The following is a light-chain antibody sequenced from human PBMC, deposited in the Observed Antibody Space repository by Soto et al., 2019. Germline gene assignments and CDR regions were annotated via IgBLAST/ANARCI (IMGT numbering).Light chain of an antibody. V-gene: IGKV3-20*01. CDR1: QSVSSSN. J-gene: IGKJ2*01. CDR3: QQYGTSPPYT. CDR2: GTS. Sequence: EIVLTQSPVTLSLSPGERATLSCRASQSVSSSNLAWYQQKTGQAPRLLIYGTSSRATGIPDRFSDSGSGTDFTLTISRLEPEDFAVYYCQQYGTSPPYTFGQATKLEIK.